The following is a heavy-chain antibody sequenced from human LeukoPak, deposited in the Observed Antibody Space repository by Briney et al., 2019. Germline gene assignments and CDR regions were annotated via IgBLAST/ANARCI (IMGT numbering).Heavy chain of an antibody. J-gene: IGHJ4*02. CDR3: AKSGLNRFDY. CDR1: GFTFSSYA. V-gene: IGHV3-23*01. CDR2: ISGGDGST. D-gene: IGHD2-15*01. Sequence: PGGSLRLSCAASGFTFSSYAMSWVRQAPGEGLEWVSTISGGDGSTYCAVSVKGRFTISRDNSKNTVYLQMNSLRAEDTAVYYCAKSGLNRFDYWGQGTLVTVSS.